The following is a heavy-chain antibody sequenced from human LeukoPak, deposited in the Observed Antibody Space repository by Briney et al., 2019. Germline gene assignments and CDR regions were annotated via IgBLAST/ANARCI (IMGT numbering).Heavy chain of an antibody. Sequence: SETLSLTCTVSGGSISSSNHYWAWIRQPPGKGLEWIGSIYYSGSTYYNPSLRSRLTMSVDTSKNQFSLRLTSVTAADTAVYYCARLGDAYNLPLGYWGQGTLVTVSS. CDR3: ARLGDAYNLPLGY. J-gene: IGHJ4*02. V-gene: IGHV4-39*01. CDR2: IYYSGST. D-gene: IGHD5-24*01. CDR1: GGSISSSNHY.